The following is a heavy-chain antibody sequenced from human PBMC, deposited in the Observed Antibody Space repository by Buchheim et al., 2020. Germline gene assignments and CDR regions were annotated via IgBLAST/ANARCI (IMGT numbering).Heavy chain of an antibody. CDR1: GFTFSTYR. D-gene: IGHD3-22*01. CDR2: ISSGSSYI. V-gene: IGHV3-21*02. J-gene: IGHJ4*02. Sequence: EVRLVESGGGLVKPGGSLRLSCAASGFTFSTYRMNWVRQAPGKGLELVSSISSGSSYIDYADSVKGRFTISRDNAKNSLYLQMNSLTADDTAVYYCARDYYDSSGPRGPDYWGQGTL. CDR3: ARDYYDSSGPRGPDY.